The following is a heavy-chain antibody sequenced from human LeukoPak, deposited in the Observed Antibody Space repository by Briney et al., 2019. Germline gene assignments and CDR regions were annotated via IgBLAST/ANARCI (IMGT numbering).Heavy chain of an antibody. CDR1: GFTFSSYA. CDR3: ARARIKFAIFGVVIDY. D-gene: IGHD3-3*01. CDR2: ISYDGSNK. J-gene: IGHJ4*02. V-gene: IGHV3-30-3*01. Sequence: GGSLRLSCAASGFTFSSYAMHWVRQAPGKGLEWVAVISYDGSNKYYADSVKGRFTISRDNSKNTLYLQMNSLRAEDTAVYYCARARIKFAIFGVVIDYWGQGTLVTVSS.